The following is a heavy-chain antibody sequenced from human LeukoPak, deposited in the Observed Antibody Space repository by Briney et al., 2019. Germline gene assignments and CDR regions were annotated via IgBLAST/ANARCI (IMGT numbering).Heavy chain of an antibody. J-gene: IGHJ5*02. D-gene: IGHD6-6*01. Sequence: GGSLRLSCAASGFTFSSYNMNWVRQAPGKGLEWVSYISSSSSTIYYADSVKGRFTISRDNAKNSLYLQMNSLRAEDTAVYYCARNRGSSSNNWFDPWGQGTLVTVSS. CDR1: GFTFSSYN. V-gene: IGHV3-48*01. CDR3: ARNRGSSSNNWFDP. CDR2: ISSSSSTI.